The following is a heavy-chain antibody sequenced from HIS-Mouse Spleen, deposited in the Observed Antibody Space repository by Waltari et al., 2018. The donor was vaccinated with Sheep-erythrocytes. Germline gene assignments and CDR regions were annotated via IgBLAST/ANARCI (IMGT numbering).Heavy chain of an antibody. J-gene: IGHJ4*02. D-gene: IGHD1-26*01. Sequence: QVQLVQSGAEVKKPGSSVKVCCKASGGTFSSYAISWVRPAPGQGLEWMGRIIPILGIANYAQKFQGRVTITADKSTSTAYMELSSLRSEDTAVYYCAQTGATTPHFDYWGQGTLVTVSS. CDR1: GGTFSSYA. V-gene: IGHV1-69*04. CDR3: AQTGATTPHFDY. CDR2: IIPILGIA.